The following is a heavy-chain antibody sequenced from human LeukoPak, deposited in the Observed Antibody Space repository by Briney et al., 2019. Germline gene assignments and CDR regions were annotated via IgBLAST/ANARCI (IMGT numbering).Heavy chain of an antibody. V-gene: IGHV3-23*01. CDR1: GFTFSSYA. CDR2: ISGSSGST. D-gene: IGHD6-19*01. J-gene: IGHJ4*02. Sequence: GGSLRLSCAASGFTFSSYAMSWVRQTPRKGLEWVSVISGSSGSTYYADSVKGRFTIFRDNSKNTLYLQMNSLRVEDTAIYYCASGRGYSSAAFDYWGQGTLVTVSS. CDR3: ASGRGYSSAAFDY.